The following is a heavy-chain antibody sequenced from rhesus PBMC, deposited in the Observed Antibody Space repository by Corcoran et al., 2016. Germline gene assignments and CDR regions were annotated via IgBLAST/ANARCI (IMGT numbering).Heavy chain of an antibody. CDR1: GCSISGYY. CDR3: ARHNYAKRYGLDS. Sequence: QVQLQESGPGLVKPSETLSLTCAVSGCSISGYYWSWIRQAPGRGLEWIGRIYGSGGSTDYNPSLKSRVTISTDTSKNQFSLKLSSVTAADTAVYYCARHNYAKRYGLDSWGQGVVVTVSS. D-gene: IGHD4-11*01. CDR2: IYGSGGST. J-gene: IGHJ6*01. V-gene: IGHV4-160*01.